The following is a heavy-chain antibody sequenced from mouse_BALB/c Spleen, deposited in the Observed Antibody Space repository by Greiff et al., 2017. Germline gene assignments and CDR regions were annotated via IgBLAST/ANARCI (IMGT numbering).Heavy chain of an antibody. V-gene: IGHV5-6-3*01. J-gene: IGHJ2*01. CDR2: INSNGGST. CDR3: ARENPYYGFDY. Sequence: EVQLQESGGGLVQPGGSLKLSCAASGFTFSSYGMSWVRQTPDKRLELVATINSNGGSTYYPDSVKGRFTISRDNAKNTLYLQMSSLKSEDTAMYYCARENPYYGFDYWGQGTTLTVSS. D-gene: IGHD1-1*01. CDR1: GFTFSSYG.